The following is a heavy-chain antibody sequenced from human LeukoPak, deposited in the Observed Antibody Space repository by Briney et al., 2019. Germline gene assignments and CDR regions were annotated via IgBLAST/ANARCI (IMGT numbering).Heavy chain of an antibody. CDR1: GFTFSSYW. J-gene: IGHJ6*03. V-gene: IGHV3-7*01. D-gene: IGHD1-26*01. Sequence: QPGGSLRLSCAASGFTFSSYWMSWVRQAPGKGLEWVANIKQDGSEKYYVDSVKGRFTISRDNAKNSLYLQMNSLRAEDTAVYYCARGPSLVGYYYIDVWDKGTTVTVSS. CDR3: ARGPSLVGYYYIDV. CDR2: IKQDGSEK.